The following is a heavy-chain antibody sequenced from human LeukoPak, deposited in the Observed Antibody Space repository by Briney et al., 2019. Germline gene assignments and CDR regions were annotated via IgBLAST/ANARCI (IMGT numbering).Heavy chain of an antibody. J-gene: IGHJ4*02. D-gene: IGHD3-10*01. CDR3: ARLITMVRGGKYYFDY. CDR2: MNPKSGNT. CDR1: GYTFTSYD. Sequence: AAVKVSCMASGYTFTSYDINWVRPATGQGLEWMGWMNPKSGNTGYEQQFQGRVTMTSNTSISTAYMELSSLRSEDTAVYYCARLITMVRGGKYYFDYWGQGTLVTVSS. V-gene: IGHV1-8*01.